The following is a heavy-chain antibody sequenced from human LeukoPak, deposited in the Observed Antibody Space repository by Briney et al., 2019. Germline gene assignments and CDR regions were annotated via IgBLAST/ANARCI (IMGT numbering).Heavy chain of an antibody. J-gene: IGHJ1*01. V-gene: IGHV4-59*08. CDR2: IYYSGST. D-gene: IGHD2-15*01. Sequence: SETLSLTCTVSGGSIRSYYWSWIRQPPGKGLEWIGYIYYSGSTNYNPSLKSRVTISVDTSKNQFSLKLSSVTAADTAVYYCARHVGSGRAEYFQHWGQGTLVTVSS. CDR1: GGSIRSYY. CDR3: ARHVGSGRAEYFQH.